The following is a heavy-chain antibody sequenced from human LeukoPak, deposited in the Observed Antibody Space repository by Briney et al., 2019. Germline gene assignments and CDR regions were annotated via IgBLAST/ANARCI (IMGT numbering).Heavy chain of an antibody. V-gene: IGHV3-23*01. CDR1: GFTFSSYA. CDR2: ISGSGGST. D-gene: IGHD4-17*01. CDR3: VKDGGDYGDYSYYFDY. J-gene: IGHJ4*02. Sequence: GGSLRLSCAASGFTFSSYAMSWVRQAPGKGLEWVSAISGSGGSTYYADSVKGRFAISRDNSKNTLYLQMNSLRTEDTAFYYCVKDGGDYGDYSYYFDYWGQGTLVTVSS.